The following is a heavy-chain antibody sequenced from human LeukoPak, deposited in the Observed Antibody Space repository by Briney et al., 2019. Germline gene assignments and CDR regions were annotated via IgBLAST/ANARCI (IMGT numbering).Heavy chain of an antibody. D-gene: IGHD3-10*01. V-gene: IGHV4-39*07. CDR3: ARGGYYGSGNDFRFDP. CDR1: GDSISSSSHS. J-gene: IGHJ5*02. CDR2: IYYSGNT. Sequence: SETLSLTCSVSGDSISSSSHSWGWIRQPPGKGLEWIGTIYYSGNTYYNPSLKSRVTISVDTSKNQFSLKLSSVTPADTAVYYCARGGYYGSGNDFRFDPWGQGTLVTVSS.